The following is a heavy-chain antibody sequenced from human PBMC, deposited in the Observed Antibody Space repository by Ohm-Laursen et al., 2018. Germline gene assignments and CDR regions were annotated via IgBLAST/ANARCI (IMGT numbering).Heavy chain of an antibody. Sequence: SLRLSCTASGFTFSDYYMSWIRQAPGKGLEWVSSINIGSSYRYYGDSVRGRFTISRDNAKNSLYLQMNSLRAEDTAVYYCARDSGGWYYFDYWGQGTLVTVSS. V-gene: IGHV3-11*06. CDR3: ARDSGGWYYFDY. D-gene: IGHD6-19*01. J-gene: IGHJ4*02. CDR1: GFTFSDYY. CDR2: INIGSSYR.